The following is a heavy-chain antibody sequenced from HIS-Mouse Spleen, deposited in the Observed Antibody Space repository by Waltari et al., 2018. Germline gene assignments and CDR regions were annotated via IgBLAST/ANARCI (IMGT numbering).Heavy chain of an antibody. CDR3: ARRTGYSSSWYKDWYFDL. CDR2: INPNSGGT. Sequence: QVQLVQSGAEVKKPGASVKVSCKASGYTFTGYYMHWVRQAPGQGLEWMGWINPNSGGTNYAQKFQGRVTMTRDTSISTAYMELSRLRSDDTAVYYCARRTGYSSSWYKDWYFDLWGRGTLVTVSS. J-gene: IGHJ2*01. V-gene: IGHV1-2*02. CDR1: GYTFTGYY. D-gene: IGHD6-13*01.